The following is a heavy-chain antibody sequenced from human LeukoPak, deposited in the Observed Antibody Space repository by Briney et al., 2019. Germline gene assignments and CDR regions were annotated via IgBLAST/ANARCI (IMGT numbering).Heavy chain of an antibody. V-gene: IGHV4-30-2*01. CDR1: GGSISSGGYY. CDR2: IYHSGST. J-gene: IGHJ4*02. CDR3: ARDSPYYYDSSGYYYGIDY. Sequence: PSQTLSLTCTVSGGSISSGGYYWSWIRQPPGKGLEWIGYIYHSGSTYYNPSLKSRVTISVDRSKNQFSLKLSSVTAAGTAVYYCARDSPYYYDSSGYYYGIDYWGQGTLVTVSS. D-gene: IGHD3-22*01.